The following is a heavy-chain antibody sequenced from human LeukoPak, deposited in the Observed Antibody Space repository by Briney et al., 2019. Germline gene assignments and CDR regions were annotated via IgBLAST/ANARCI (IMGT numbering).Heavy chain of an antibody. CDR1: GGSISSSSYY. D-gene: IGHD3-3*01. V-gene: IGHV4-39*01. CDR3: ARTLAYYDFWSGPPDY. Sequence: SETLSLTCTVSGGSISSSSYYWGWIRQPPGKGLEWIGSIYYSGSTYYNPSLKSRVTISVDTSKNQFSLKLSSVTAADTAVYYCARTLAYYDFWSGPPDYWGQGTLVTVSS. CDR2: IYYSGST. J-gene: IGHJ4*02.